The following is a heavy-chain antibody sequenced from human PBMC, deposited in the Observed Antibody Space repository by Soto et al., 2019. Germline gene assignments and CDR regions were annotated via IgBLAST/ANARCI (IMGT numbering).Heavy chain of an antibody. CDR3: ASAYYYDSSGYYYGRSWFDP. D-gene: IGHD3-22*01. J-gene: IGHJ5*02. CDR2: INHSGST. Sequence: QVQLHQWGAGLLKPSETLSLTCAVYGGSFSDYYWSWIRQPPGKGLEWIGEINHSGSTNYNPSLKSRVTISVDTSKNHFSLKLSSVTAADTGVFYCASAYYYDSSGYYYGRSWFDPWGQGTLVTVSS. V-gene: IGHV4-34*01. CDR1: GGSFSDYY.